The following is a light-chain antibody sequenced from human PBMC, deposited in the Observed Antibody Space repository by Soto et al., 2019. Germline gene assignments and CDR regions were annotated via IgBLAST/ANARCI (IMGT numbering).Light chain of an antibody. J-gene: IGKJ1*01. CDR2: GAS. CDR3: QQYVSSPRT. V-gene: IGKV3-20*01. CDR1: QSVSSSY. Sequence: EIVLTQSPATLSLSPGERATLSCRASQSVSSSYLAWYQQKPGQAPRLLIYGASSRATGIPDRFSGSGSGTDFTITISRLEPEDFAVYYCQQYVSSPRTFGQGTKVEIK.